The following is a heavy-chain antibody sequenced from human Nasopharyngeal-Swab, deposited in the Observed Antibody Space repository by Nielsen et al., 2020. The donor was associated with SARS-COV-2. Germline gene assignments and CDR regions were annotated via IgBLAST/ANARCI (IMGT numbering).Heavy chain of an antibody. CDR3: ARGAYSSGWYGSYNYYYGMDV. CDR2: INAGNGNT. CDR1: GYTFTSYS. Sequence: ASVKVSCTASGYTFTSYSMHWLRQAPGQRLEWMGWINAGNGNTKYSQKFQGRVTITRDTSASTAYMELSSLRSEDTAVYYCARGAYSSGWYGSYNYYYGMDVWGQGTTVTVSS. V-gene: IGHV1-3*01. J-gene: IGHJ6*02. D-gene: IGHD6-19*01.